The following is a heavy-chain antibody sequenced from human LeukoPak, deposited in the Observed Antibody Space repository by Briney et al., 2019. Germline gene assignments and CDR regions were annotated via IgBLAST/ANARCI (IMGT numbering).Heavy chain of an antibody. V-gene: IGHV4-34*01. CDR2: INHSGST. CDR1: GGSFSGYY. D-gene: IGHD3-16*01. Sequence: SETLSLTCAVYGGSFSGYYWSWIRQPPGKGLEWIGEINHSGSTNYNPSLKSRVTISVDTSKNQFSLKLSSVTAADTAVYYCARERGNWFDPWGQGTLVTVSS. CDR3: ARERGNWFDP. J-gene: IGHJ5*02.